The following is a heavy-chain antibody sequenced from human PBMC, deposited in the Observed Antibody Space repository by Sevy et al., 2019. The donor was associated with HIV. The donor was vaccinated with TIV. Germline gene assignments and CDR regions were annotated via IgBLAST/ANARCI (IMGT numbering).Heavy chain of an antibody. CDR1: GFTFSSYA. Sequence: GSLRLSCAASGFTFSSYAMHWVRQAPGKGLEWVAVISYDGSNKYYADSVKGRFTISRDNSKNTLYLQMNSLRAEDTAVYYCARDDNGDYSNYADSTGRYYYYYYGMDVWGQGTTVTVSS. V-gene: IGHV3-30-3*01. D-gene: IGHD4-4*01. CDR3: ARDDNGDYSNYADSTGRYYYYYYGMDV. CDR2: ISYDGSNK. J-gene: IGHJ6*02.